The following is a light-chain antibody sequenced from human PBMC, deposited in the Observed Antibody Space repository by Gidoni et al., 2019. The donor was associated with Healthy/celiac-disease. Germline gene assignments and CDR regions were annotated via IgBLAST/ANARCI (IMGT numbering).Light chain of an antibody. CDR3: QVWDSSSDHPVV. J-gene: IGLJ2*01. CDR2: DDS. Sequence: SYVLTQPPSVSVAPGKTARITCGGNNIGSKSVHWYQQTPAQAPVLVVYDDSDRPSGIPERFSGSNSGNTATLTSSRVEAGDEADYYCQVWDSSSDHPVVFGGGTKLTVL. CDR1: NIGSKS. V-gene: IGLV3-21*03.